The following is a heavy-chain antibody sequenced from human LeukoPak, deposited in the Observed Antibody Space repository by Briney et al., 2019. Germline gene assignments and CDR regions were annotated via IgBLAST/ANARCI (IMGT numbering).Heavy chain of an antibody. CDR3: ARDCRSAAGTGYFDL. J-gene: IGHJ2*01. CDR2: ISYDGSNK. V-gene: IGHV3-30-3*01. Sequence: GGSLRLSCAASGFTYSSYAMHWVRQVPGKGLEWVAVISYDGSNKYYADSVKGRFTISRDNSKNTLYPQMNSLRAEDTAVYYCARDCRSAAGTGYFDLWGRGTLVTVSS. D-gene: IGHD6-13*01. CDR1: GFTYSSYA.